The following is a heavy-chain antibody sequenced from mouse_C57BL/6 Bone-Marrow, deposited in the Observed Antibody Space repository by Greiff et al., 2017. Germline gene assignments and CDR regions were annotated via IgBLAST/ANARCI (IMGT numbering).Heavy chain of an antibody. D-gene: IGHD2-3*01. CDR2: GQGLEWIG. V-gene: IGHV1-87*01. CDR3: SEDDAVYYCACFYDGYPYYAMDY. CDR1: YTFSRRVH. J-gene: IGHJ4*01. Sequence: VKLQQSGPELARPWASVKISCQAFYTFSRRVHFAIRDTNYWLQWVKQRPGQGLEWIGAIYPGNGDTSYNQKFKGKATLTADTSSSTTYMQLSSLTSEDDAVYYCACFYDGYPYYAMDYWGQGTSVTVSA.